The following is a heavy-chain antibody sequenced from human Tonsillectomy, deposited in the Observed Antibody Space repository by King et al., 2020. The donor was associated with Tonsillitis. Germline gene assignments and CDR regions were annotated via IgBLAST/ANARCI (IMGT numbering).Heavy chain of an antibody. CDR3: AKDKDSSGWYDAFDI. D-gene: IGHD6-19*01. CDR2: ISWDSGSI. V-gene: IGHV3-9*01. CDR1: GFTFDDVA. Sequence: QLVQSGGGLGQPGRSLRLSCAASGFTFDDVAMHWVLQSSGKGLEWCSGISWDSGSIGSADSVKGRFTISRDNAKNSLYLQMNSLRAEDTALYYCAKDKDSSGWYDAFDIWGQGTMVTVSS. J-gene: IGHJ3*02.